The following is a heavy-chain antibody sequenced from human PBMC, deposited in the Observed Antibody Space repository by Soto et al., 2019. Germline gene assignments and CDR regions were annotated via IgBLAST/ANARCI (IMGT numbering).Heavy chain of an antibody. D-gene: IGHD3-10*01. Sequence: GASVKVSCKASGGTFSSYAISWVRQAPGQGLEWMGGIIPIFGTANYAQKFQGRVTITADESTSTAYMELSSLRSEDTAVYYCASLSRNYYGSGSYGYYYYGMDVWGQGTTVTVSS. CDR3: ASLSRNYYGSGSYGYYYYGMDV. J-gene: IGHJ6*02. V-gene: IGHV1-69*13. CDR1: GGTFSSYA. CDR2: IIPIFGTA.